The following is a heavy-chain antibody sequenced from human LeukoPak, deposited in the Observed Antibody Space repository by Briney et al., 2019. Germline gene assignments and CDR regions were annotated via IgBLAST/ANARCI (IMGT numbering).Heavy chain of an antibody. CDR1: GFTFSSYG. CDR3: ARMPEVDTAMVTAYHYYCMDV. CDR2: LDWNGDST. D-gene: IGHD5-18*01. Sequence: GGSLRLSCAASGFTFSSYGMSWVRQAPGKGLEWVSGLDWNGDSTTYADSVRGRFTISRDNAKNSLFLQMNSLRAEDTALYYCARMPEVDTAMVTAYHYYCMDVWGKGTTVTVSS. V-gene: IGHV3-20*04. J-gene: IGHJ6*03.